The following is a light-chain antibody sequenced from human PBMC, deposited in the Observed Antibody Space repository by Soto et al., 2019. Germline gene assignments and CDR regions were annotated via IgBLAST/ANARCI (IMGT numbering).Light chain of an antibody. CDR3: QQYGSSLT. V-gene: IGKV2-28*01. CDR2: LGS. Sequence: DIVMTQSPLSLPVTPGEPASISCRSSQSLLHSNGYNYLDWYLQKPGQSPQLLIYLGSNRATGIPARFSGSGSGTDFTLTISRLEPEDFAVYYCQQYGSSLTFGGGTKVDIK. J-gene: IGKJ4*01. CDR1: QSLLHSNGYNY.